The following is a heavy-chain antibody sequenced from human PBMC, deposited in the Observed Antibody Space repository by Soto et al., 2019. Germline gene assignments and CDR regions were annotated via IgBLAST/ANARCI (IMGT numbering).Heavy chain of an antibody. D-gene: IGHD3-10*01. J-gene: IGHJ3*02. V-gene: IGHV4-39*07. CDR2: IYYSGST. CDR3: ARGGVFGFDI. CDR1: GGSISSSSYY. Sequence: SETLSLTCTVSGGSISSSSYYWGWIRQPPGKGLEWIGSIYYSGSTYYNPSLKSRVTISVDTSKNQFSLKLSSVTAADTAVYYCARGGVFGFDIWGQGTMVTVSS.